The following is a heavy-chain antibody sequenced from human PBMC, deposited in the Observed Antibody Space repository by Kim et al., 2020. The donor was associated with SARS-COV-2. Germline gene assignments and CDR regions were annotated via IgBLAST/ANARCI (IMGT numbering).Heavy chain of an antibody. D-gene: IGHD2-15*01. Sequence: YYADSVKGRFTISRDNSKNTLYLQMNSLRAEDTAVYYCASGWRSAEYFQHWGQGTLVTVSS. V-gene: IGHV3-33*01. J-gene: IGHJ1*01. CDR3: ASGWRSAEYFQH.